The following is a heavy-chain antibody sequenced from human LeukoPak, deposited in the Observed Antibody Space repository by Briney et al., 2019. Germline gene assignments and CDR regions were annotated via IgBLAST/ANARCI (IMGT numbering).Heavy chain of an antibody. D-gene: IGHD2-8*01. V-gene: IGHV4-59*01. CDR3: ARRLYDGFDI. J-gene: IGHJ3*02. CDR1: GGSISSYY. Sequence: SETLSLTCTVSGGSISSYYWSWIRQPPGKGLEWVGYIYDSVTTKYNPSLRSPVTTSVDTTKSLFSLNLSSVTAADTAVYYCARRLYDGFDIWGQRTMVTVSS. CDR2: IYDSVTT.